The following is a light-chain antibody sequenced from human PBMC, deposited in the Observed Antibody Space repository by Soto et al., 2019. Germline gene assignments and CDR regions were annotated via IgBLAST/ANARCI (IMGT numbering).Light chain of an antibody. CDR1: SSNIGAGYD. V-gene: IGLV1-40*01. CDR3: QSYDSSLALARV. Sequence: QSVLTQPPSVSGAPGQRVTISCTGSSSNIGAGYDVHWYQQLPGTAPKLLISSNNNRPSGVPDRFSVSKSGTSASLAITRLQPEDESDYYCQSYDSSLALARVFGTGTKLPVL. J-gene: IGLJ1*01. CDR2: SNN.